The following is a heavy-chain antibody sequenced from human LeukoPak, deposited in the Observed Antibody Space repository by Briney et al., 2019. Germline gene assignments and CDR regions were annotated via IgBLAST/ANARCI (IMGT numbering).Heavy chain of an antibody. D-gene: IGHD5-24*01. CDR1: GFPFSSYW. V-gene: IGHV3-7*04. J-gene: IGHJ4*02. CDR2: IKQDGSKK. Sequence: GGSLRLSCVASGFPFSSYWMTWVRQAPGKGLEWVANIKQDGSKKSYVDSVKGRFTISRDNAKNTLYLQMSSLRAEDTAVYYCVRAGEGYKGGFDYWGQGTLVTVSS. CDR3: VRAGEGYKGGFDY.